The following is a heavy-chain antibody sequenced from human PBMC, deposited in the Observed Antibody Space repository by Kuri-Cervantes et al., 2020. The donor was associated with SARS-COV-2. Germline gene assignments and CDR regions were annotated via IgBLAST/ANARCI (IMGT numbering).Heavy chain of an antibody. V-gene: IGHV4-59*11. CDR1: GGSISDHY. J-gene: IGHJ4*02. Sequence: ESLKISCTVSGGSISDHYWSWIRQSPGKGLEWIGNIYFTGNTNYNPALGSRVAISIDTPKNQFSLMLGSLTAADTAVYYCARRFGDYGQFDYWGQGTLVTVSS. D-gene: IGHD2-21*01. CDR2: IYFTGNT. CDR3: ARRFGDYGQFDY.